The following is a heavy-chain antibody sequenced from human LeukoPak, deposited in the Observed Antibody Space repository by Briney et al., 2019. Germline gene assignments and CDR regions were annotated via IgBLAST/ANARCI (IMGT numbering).Heavy chain of an antibody. J-gene: IGHJ4*02. Sequence: GESLKISCKGSGYSFINYWIGWVRQMPGKGLEWMGIIYPGDPDTRYSPSFQGQVTISADKSNSTAYLQWSSLKASDTGMYYCARRVGGSSGWYVDYWGQGTLVTVSS. CDR1: GYSFINYW. V-gene: IGHV5-51*01. CDR3: ARRVGGSSGWYVDY. D-gene: IGHD6-19*01. CDR2: IYPGDPDT.